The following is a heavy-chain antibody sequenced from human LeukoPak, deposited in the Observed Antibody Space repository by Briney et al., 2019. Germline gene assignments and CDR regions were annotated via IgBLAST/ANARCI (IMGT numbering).Heavy chain of an antibody. J-gene: IGHJ4*02. V-gene: IGHV1-18*01. CDR2: ISVYNGNT. CDR3: ERDSHIADVAYYFDY. CDR1: GYTFSAYG. Sequence: EASVKVSCKASGYTFSAYGISWVRQAPGQGLEWMGWISVYNGNTNYAQKVQGRVALTTDTSTSTAYMELRSLRSDDTAVYFCERDSHIADVAYYFDYWGQGTLVTVSS. D-gene: IGHD6-13*01.